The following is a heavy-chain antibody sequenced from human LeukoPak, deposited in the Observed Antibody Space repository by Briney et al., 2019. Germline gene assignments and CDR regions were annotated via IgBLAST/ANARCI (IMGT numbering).Heavy chain of an antibody. CDR1: GYTFTSYG. Sequence: ASVKVSCKASGYTFTSYGISWVRQAPGQGLEWMGWISAYNGNTNYAQKLQGRVTMTTDTSTSTAYMELRSLRSDDTAVYYCARVPPITLAYCGGGCYYYYGMDVWGQGTTVTVSS. D-gene: IGHD2-21*02. CDR3: ARVPPITLAYCGGGCYYYYGMDV. CDR2: ISAYNGNT. V-gene: IGHV1-18*01. J-gene: IGHJ6*02.